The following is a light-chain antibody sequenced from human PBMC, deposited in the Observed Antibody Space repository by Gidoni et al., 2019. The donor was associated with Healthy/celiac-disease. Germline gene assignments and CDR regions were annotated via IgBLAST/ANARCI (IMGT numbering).Light chain of an antibody. CDR1: QSISSY. Sequence: DIQLTQSPSSLSASVGDRVTITCRGSQSISSYLNWYQQKPGKAPKLLIYAASSLQSGVPSLFSGSGSGKDFTLTISSLQPEDLATYYCQQSYSTPLMYTFGQGTKLEIK. CDR2: AAS. J-gene: IGKJ2*01. CDR3: QQSYSTPLMYT. V-gene: IGKV1-39*01.